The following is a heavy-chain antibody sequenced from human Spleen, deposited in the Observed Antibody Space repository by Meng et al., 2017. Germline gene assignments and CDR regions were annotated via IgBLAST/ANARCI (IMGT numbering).Heavy chain of an antibody. V-gene: IGHV1-2*06. CDR2: INPNSGAA. Sequence: QGQLAQSRAEGKQPGASVQVSCKASGYTFTGYFLHWVRQAPGQGLEWMGRINPNSGAANYAQKFQGRVTLTRDTSISTAYMELSSLRSDDTAVYYCIYYYDTSGYYFWGQGTLVTVSS. J-gene: IGHJ4*02. CDR3: IYYYDTSGYYF. D-gene: IGHD3-22*01. CDR1: GYTFTGYF.